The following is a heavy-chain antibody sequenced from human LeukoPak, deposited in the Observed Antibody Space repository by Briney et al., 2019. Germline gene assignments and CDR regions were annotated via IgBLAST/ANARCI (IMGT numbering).Heavy chain of an antibody. Sequence: ASVKVSCKASGYTFITYYIHWVRQAPGLRPEWMGIMNPYGGRTTYAQKFQGRLTVTSDTSTSTAYLGLSSLTSEDTAVYYCARGSISSAHSGYGDAFDIWGQGTMVTVSS. J-gene: IGHJ3*02. D-gene: IGHD5-12*01. V-gene: IGHV1-46*03. CDR2: MNPYGGRT. CDR3: ARGSISSAHSGYGDAFDI. CDR1: GYTFITYY.